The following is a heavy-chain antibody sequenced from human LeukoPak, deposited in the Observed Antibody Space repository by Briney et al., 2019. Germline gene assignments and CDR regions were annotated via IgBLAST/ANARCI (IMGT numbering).Heavy chain of an antibody. CDR3: ARVSGNIVAYPFDY. CDR1: GGSISSYY. Sequence: SETLSLTCTVSGGSISSYYWSWIRQPPGKGLEWIGYIYYSGSTNYNPSLKSRVTISVDTSKNQFSLKLSSVTAADTAVYYCARVSGNIVAYPFDYWGQGTLVTVSS. V-gene: IGHV4-59*01. J-gene: IGHJ4*02. CDR2: IYYSGST. D-gene: IGHD5-12*01.